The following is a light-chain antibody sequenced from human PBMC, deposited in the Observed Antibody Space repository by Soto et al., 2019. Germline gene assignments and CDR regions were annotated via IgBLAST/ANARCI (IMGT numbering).Light chain of an antibody. CDR2: GAS. CDR3: HQYHDWYT. J-gene: IGKJ2*01. Sequence: EIVMTQSPGTLSVSPGERATLSCRASQSVSSKLAWYQQKPGQALRLLIYGASTRATGIPARFSASGSGTEFTLTISSVQYEDFAVYYCHQYHDWYTFGQGTKLEI. CDR1: QSVSSK. V-gene: IGKV3-15*01.